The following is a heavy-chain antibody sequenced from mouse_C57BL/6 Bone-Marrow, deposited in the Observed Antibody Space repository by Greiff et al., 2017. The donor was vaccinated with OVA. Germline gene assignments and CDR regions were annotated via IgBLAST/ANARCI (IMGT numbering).Heavy chain of an antibody. CDR1: GFTFSDYY. D-gene: IGHD1-1*01. J-gene: IGHJ3*01. V-gene: IGHV5-16*01. CDR3: AREDGSSVAWFAY. CDR2: INYDGSST. Sequence: EVKLVESEGGLVQPGSSMKLSCTASGFTFSDYYMAWVRQVPEKGLEWVANINYDGSSTYYLDSLKSRFIISRDNAKNILYLQMSSLKSEDTATYYCAREDGSSVAWFAYWGQGTLVTVSA.